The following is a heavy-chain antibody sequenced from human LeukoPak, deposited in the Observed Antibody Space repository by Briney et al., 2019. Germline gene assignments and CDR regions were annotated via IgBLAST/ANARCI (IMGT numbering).Heavy chain of an antibody. Sequence: GGSLRLSCAASGFTFSNAWMSWVRQAPRKGLEWVGRIKSKTDGGTTDYAAPVKGRFTISRDDSKNTLYLQMNSLKTEDTAVYYCAKDSVAGTGGFDYWGQGTLVTVSS. J-gene: IGHJ4*02. V-gene: IGHV3-15*01. CDR2: IKSKTDGGTT. D-gene: IGHD6-19*01. CDR3: AKDSVAGTGGFDY. CDR1: GFTFSNAW.